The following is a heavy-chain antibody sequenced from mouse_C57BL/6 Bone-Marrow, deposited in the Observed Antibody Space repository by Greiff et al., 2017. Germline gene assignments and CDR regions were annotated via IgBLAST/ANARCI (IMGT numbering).Heavy chain of an antibody. CDR2: FHPYNDDT. J-gene: IGHJ2*01. CDR1: GYTFTTYP. V-gene: IGHV1-47*01. Sequence: QVQLQQSGAELVKPAASVKMSCKASGYTFTTYPIEWMKQNHGKSLEWIGNFHPYNDDTKYNEKFKGKATLTVEKSSNTVYLELSRLTSDDSAVYYCARSSTFFYYFDYWGQGATLTVSS. D-gene: IGHD5-1*01. CDR3: ARSSTFFYYFDY.